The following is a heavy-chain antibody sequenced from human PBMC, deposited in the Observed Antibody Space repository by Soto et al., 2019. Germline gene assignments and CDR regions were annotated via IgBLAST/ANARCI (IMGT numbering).Heavy chain of an antibody. CDR1: GFTFSSYS. J-gene: IGHJ3*02. V-gene: IGHV3-48*02. CDR3: ARRITMIVVSTLHDAFDI. CDR2: ISSSSSTI. Sequence: GSLRLSCAASGFTFSSYSMNWVRQAPGKGLEWVSYISSSSSTIYYADSVKGRFTISRDNAKNSLYLQMNSLRDEDTAVYYCARRITMIVVSTLHDAFDIWGQGTMVTVSS. D-gene: IGHD3-22*01.